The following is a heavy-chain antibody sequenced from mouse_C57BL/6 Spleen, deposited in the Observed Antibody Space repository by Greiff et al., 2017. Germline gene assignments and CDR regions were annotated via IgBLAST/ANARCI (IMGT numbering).Heavy chain of an antibody. D-gene: IGHD1-1*01. CDR1: GYSFTGYY. V-gene: IGHV1-42*01. J-gene: IGHJ4*01. Sequence: VQLQPSGPELVKPGASVKISCKASGYSFTGYYMNWVKQSPEKSLEWIGEINPSTGGTTYNQKFKAKATLTVDKSSSTAYIQIKSLTSEDSAVYYCVRAYYGSSYDYAMDYWGQGTSGTVSS. CDR3: VRAYYGSSYDYAMDY. CDR2: INPSTGGT.